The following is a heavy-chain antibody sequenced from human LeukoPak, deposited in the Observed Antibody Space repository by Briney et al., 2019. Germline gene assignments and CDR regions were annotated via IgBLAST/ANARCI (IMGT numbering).Heavy chain of an antibody. V-gene: IGHV3-64D*06. CDR3: VKEVASSGWYYFDY. CDR1: GFTFSSYA. D-gene: IGHD6-19*01. CDR2: ISSNGGST. Sequence: PGGSLRLSCAASGFTFSSYAMHWVRQAPGKGLEYVSAISSNGGSTYYADSVKGRFTISRDNSKNTLYLQMSSLRAEDTAVYYCVKEVASSGWYYFDYWGQGTLVTVSS. J-gene: IGHJ4*02.